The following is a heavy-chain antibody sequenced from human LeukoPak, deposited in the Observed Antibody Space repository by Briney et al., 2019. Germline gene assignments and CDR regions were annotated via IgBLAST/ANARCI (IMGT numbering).Heavy chain of an antibody. Sequence: SETLSLTCTVSGGPISSYYWSWIRQPAGKGPEWIGRIYTSGSTNYNPSLKSRVTMSVDTSKNQFSLKLSSVTAADTAVFYCARENSGSYREFDYWGQGTLVTVSS. CDR3: ARENSGSYREFDY. CDR2: IYTSGST. CDR1: GGPISSYY. J-gene: IGHJ4*02. V-gene: IGHV4-4*07. D-gene: IGHD1-26*01.